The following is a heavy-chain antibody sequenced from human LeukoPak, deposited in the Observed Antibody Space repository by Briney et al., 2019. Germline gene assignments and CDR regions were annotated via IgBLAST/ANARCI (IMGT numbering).Heavy chain of an antibody. CDR1: VGSISSYY. D-gene: IGHD4-23*01. CDR2: IYYSWST. J-gene: IGHJ4*02. Sequence: SETLSLTCTVSVGSISSYYWSWIRQPPGKGLEWIGYIYYSWSTNYNPSLKSRVTIPVDTSKNQFSLKLSSVTAADTAVYYCARVVTPPYFDYWGQGTLVTVSS. CDR3: ARVVTPPYFDY. V-gene: IGHV4-59*01.